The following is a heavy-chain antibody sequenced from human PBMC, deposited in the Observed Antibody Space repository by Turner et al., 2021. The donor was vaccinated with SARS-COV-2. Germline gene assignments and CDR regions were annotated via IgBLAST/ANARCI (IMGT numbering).Heavy chain of an antibody. CDR3: ARLHTSSWYLDY. J-gene: IGHJ4*02. Sequence: VQLLPSGAVLVQPGRSLSPSCAASGFSFSSYAKHWVRQAPGKGLEWVANIKQDGSEKYYVDSVKGRFTISRDNAKNSLYLQMNSLRAEDTAVYYCARLHTSSWYLDYWGQGTLVTVSS. CDR2: IKQDGSEK. V-gene: IGHV3-7*03. CDR1: GFSFSSYA. D-gene: IGHD6-13*01.